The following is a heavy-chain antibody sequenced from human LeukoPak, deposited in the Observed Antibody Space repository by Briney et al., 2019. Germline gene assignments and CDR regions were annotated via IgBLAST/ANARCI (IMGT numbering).Heavy chain of an antibody. CDR2: IYYSGST. J-gene: IGHJ3*01. V-gene: IGHV4-30-4*01. Sequence: SQTLSLTCTVSGGSISSGDYYWSWIRQPPGKGLEWIGYIYYSGSTYYNPSLKSRVTLSIDTSKNQLSFQLTSVTAADTAVYFCAREKSPERKTWLQLGAFDVWGQGTVVTVSS. CDR3: AREKSPERKTWLQLGAFDV. CDR1: GGSISSGDYY. D-gene: IGHD5-24*01.